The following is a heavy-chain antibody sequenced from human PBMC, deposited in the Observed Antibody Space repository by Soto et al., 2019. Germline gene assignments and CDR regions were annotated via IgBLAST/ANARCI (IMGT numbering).Heavy chain of an antibody. CDR1: GGSISSGGYY. V-gene: IGHV4-31*03. CDR3: AADSYYYDRWDYYYYGMDV. CDR2: IYYSGST. Sequence: SETLSLTCTVSGGSISSGGYYWSWIRQHPGKGLEWIGYIYYSGSTYYNPSLKSRVTISVDTSKNQFSLKLSSVTAADTAVYYCAADSYYYDRWDYYYYGMDVWGQGTTVT. J-gene: IGHJ6*02. D-gene: IGHD3-22*01.